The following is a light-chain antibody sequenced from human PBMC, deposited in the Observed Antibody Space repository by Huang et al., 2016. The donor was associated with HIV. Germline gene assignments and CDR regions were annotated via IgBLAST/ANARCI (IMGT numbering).Light chain of an antibody. CDR3: HQYHSFPYT. CDR2: WES. Sequence: DTVMTQSPNSLAVSLGERATINCKASQSVLDTSNNKNFLGWFQQKPGQPPKLLFYWESTRESGVPDRFTGSGSGTDFTLTSSSLQAEDVAIYYCHQYHSFPYTFGQGTKLEIK. V-gene: IGKV4-1*01. J-gene: IGKJ2*01. CDR1: QSVLDTSNNKNF.